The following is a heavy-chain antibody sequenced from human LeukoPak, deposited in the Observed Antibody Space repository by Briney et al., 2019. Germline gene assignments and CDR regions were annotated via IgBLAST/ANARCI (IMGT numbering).Heavy chain of an antibody. CDR3: ARHYSGYNFGCDY. V-gene: IGHV1-3*01. CDR2: INAGNGNT. Sequence: GASVRVSCKASGYTFTSYAMHWVRQAPGQRLEWMGWINAGNGNTKYSQKFQGRVTITRDTSASTAYIELSSLRSEDTALYYCARHYSGYNFGCDYWGQGTLVTVSS. D-gene: IGHD5-12*01. CDR1: GYTFTSYA. J-gene: IGHJ4*02.